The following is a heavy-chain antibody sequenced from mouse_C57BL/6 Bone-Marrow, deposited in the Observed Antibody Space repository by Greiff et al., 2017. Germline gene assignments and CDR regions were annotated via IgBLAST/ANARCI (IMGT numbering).Heavy chain of an antibody. CDR2: INPNNGGT. CDR1: GYTFTDYY. D-gene: IGHD2-3*01. J-gene: IGHJ3*01. CDR3: ARCPSYDGYCQFAY. V-gene: IGHV1-26*01. Sequence: EVQLQQSGPELVKPGASVKLSCKASGYTFTDYYMNWVKQSHGKSLEWIGDINPNNGGTSYNQKFKGKATLTVDKSSSTAYMELRSLTSEDSAVYYCARCPSYDGYCQFAYWGQGTLVTVSA.